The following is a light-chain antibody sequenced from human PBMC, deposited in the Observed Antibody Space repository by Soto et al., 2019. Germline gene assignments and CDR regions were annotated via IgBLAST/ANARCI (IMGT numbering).Light chain of an antibody. CDR1: QTISSN. Sequence: EIVMTQSPATLSVSPGERATLSCRASQTISSNLAWHQQKPGQAPRLLIYGSSARATGVPARFSGSGSGTEFTLTISSLQSEDLVVYYCQQYDHGPYTCCQGTKREIK. V-gene: IGKV3-15*01. CDR3: QQYDHGPYT. CDR2: GSS. J-gene: IGKJ2*01.